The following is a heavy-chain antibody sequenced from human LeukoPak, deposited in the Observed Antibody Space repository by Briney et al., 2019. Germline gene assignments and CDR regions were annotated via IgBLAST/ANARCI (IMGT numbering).Heavy chain of an antibody. J-gene: IGHJ4*02. Sequence: ASVKVSCKASGYTFTTYYMHWVRQAPGQGLEWMGMIYPRDGSTSYAQKFQGRVTVTRDTSTSTVHMELSGLRSEDTAVYYCARDQEGFDYWGQGTLVTVSS. CDR2: IYPRDGST. V-gene: IGHV1-46*01. CDR3: ARDQEGFDY. CDR1: GYTFTTYY.